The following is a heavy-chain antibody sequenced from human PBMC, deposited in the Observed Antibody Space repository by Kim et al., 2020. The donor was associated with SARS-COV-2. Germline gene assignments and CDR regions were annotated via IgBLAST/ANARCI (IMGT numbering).Heavy chain of an antibody. J-gene: IGHJ4*02. V-gene: IGHV4-59*12. CDR3: AIGPDSGPYGFDY. D-gene: IGHD3-10*01. CDR1: GASISSDY. CDR2: VYNSGSA. Sequence: SETLSLTCIVSGASISSDYYYWIWHRPRQGLGREGYVYNSGSANYYSTLTRRSPTTISTSTTQFPFYLNSVSVTAAAAAFYYCAIGPDSGPYGFDYWGQG.